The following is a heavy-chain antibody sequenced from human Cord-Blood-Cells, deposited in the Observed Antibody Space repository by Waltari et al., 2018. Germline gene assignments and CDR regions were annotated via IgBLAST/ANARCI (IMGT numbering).Heavy chain of an antibody. J-gene: IGHJ5*02. CDR3: ARHPRYSGSINWFDP. V-gene: IGHV4-59*08. CDR2: IYYSGST. D-gene: IGHD1-26*01. CDR1: GGSISSYY. Sequence: QVQLQESGPGLVKPSETLSLTCTVSGGSISSYYWSWTRQPPGKGLEWIGYIYYSGSTNYNPSLKSRVTISVDTSKNQFSLKLSSVTAADTAVYYCARHPRYSGSINWFDPWGQGTLVTVSS.